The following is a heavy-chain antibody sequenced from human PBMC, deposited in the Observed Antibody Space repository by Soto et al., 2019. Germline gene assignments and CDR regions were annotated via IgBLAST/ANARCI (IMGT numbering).Heavy chain of an antibody. CDR3: ARLGITIFGVAPRFDP. CDR2: IYPGDSDT. Sequence: GESLKISCKGSGYSFSSYWSGWVRQMPGKGLEWMGIIYPGDSDTRHSPSFQGQVTISADKSISTAYLQWSSLKASDTATYYCARLGITIFGVAPRFDPWGQGTLVTVSS. D-gene: IGHD3-3*01. V-gene: IGHV5-51*01. CDR1: GYSFSSYW. J-gene: IGHJ5*02.